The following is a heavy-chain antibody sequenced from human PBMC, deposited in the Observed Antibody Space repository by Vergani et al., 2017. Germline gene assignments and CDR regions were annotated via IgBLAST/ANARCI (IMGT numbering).Heavy chain of an antibody. Sequence: QVQLQESGPGLVKPSETLSLTCTVSGGSVSSGSYYWSWIRQPPGKGLEWIGYISYSGSTNYNPSLKSRVTISVDTSKNQFSLKLSSVTAADTAVYYCASSMVRGVINYYYYGMDVWGQGTTVTVSS. CDR1: GGSVSSGSYY. D-gene: IGHD3-10*01. CDR2: ISYSGST. V-gene: IGHV4-61*01. J-gene: IGHJ6*02. CDR3: ASSMVRGVINYYYYGMDV.